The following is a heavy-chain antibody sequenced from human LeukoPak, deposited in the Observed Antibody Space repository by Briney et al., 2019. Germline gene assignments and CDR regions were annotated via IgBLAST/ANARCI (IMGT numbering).Heavy chain of an antibody. CDR3: AKEMKASIAAAGAFDY. CDR1: GFTFSSYA. Sequence: GGSLRLSCAASGFTFSSYAMSWVRQAPGKGLEWVSAISGGDRSTYYADSVKGRLTISRDNSKNTLYLQMNSLRAEDTAVYYCAKEMKASIAAAGAFDYWGQGTLVTVSS. V-gene: IGHV3-23*01. D-gene: IGHD6-13*01. J-gene: IGHJ4*02. CDR2: ISGGDRST.